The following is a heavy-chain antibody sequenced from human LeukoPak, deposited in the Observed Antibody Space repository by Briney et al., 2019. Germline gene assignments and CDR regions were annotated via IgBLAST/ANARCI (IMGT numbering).Heavy chain of an antibody. CDR1: GLTFSDHY. J-gene: IGHJ5*02. CDR3: ARDYYDGSGSALTYNRCDP. CDR2: TRNKANSYTT. V-gene: IGHV3-72*01. D-gene: IGHD3-10*01. Sequence: GGAVRLSFAACGLTFSDHYMGWVRQAPGKGLEGVGRTRNKANSYTTEYAASVEGRFTISRDDSENSLYLQMNSRRGEDTAVYCAARDYYDGSGSALTYNRCDPWGQGTLVTVSS.